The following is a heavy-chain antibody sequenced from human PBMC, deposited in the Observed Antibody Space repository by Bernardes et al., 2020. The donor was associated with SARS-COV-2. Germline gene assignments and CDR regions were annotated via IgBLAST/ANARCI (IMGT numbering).Heavy chain of an antibody. CDR1: GFTFSRSA. J-gene: IGHJ4*02. D-gene: IGHD3-16*02. V-gene: IGHV3-23*01. CDR3: AKLAQHFDAVWGSYRIPSHFDY. Sequence: GGSLRLSCAASGFTFSRSAMTWVRQAPGKGLEWVSGISDSGAGTYYADSVKGRFTISRDNSKNTLYLLMNSLRAEDTAVYYCAKLAQHFDAVWGSYRIPSHFDYWGQGILVTVSS. CDR2: ISDSGAGT.